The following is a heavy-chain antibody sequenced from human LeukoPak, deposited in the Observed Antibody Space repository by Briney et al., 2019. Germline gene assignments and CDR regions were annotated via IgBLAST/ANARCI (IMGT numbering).Heavy chain of an antibody. V-gene: IGHV4-34*01. CDR3: ARRYSYGDLDY. CDR2: INHSGST. D-gene: IGHD5-18*01. J-gene: IGHJ4*02. CDR1: GNY. Sequence: GNYWSWIRQPPGKGLEWIGEINHSGSTNYNPSLKSRVTISVDTSKNQFSLKLSSVTAADTAVYYCARRYSYGDLDYWGQGTLVTVSS.